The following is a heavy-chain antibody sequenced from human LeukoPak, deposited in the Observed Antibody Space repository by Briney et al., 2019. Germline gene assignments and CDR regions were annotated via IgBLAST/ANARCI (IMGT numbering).Heavy chain of an antibody. CDR3: AKVRGGYYYDSKPNYMDV. V-gene: IGHV3-33*06. CDR1: GFTFSSYA. Sequence: GGSLRLSCAASGFTFSSYAMSWVRQAPGKGLEWVAVIWYDGSNKYYADSVKGRFTISRDNSKNTLYLQMNSLRAEDTAAYYCAKVRGGYYYDSKPNYMDVWGKETTVTVSS. J-gene: IGHJ6*03. CDR2: IWYDGSNK. D-gene: IGHD3-22*01.